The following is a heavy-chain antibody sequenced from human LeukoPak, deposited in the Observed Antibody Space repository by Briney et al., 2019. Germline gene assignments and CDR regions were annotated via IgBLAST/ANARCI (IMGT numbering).Heavy chain of an antibody. CDR2: ISGSGGST. D-gene: IGHD2-8*01. J-gene: IGHJ4*02. V-gene: IGHV3-23*01. CDR3: AKSSVSRPDY. CDR1: GFTFSSYA. Sequence: GGSLRLSCAASGFTFSSYAMSWVRQAPGKGLDWVSAISGSGGSTYYADSVQGRFTISRDNSKNTLYLQMNSLRAEDTAVYYCAKSSVSRPDYWGQGTLVTVSS.